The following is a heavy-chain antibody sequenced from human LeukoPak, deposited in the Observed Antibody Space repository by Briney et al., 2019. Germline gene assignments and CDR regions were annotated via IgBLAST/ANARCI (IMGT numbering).Heavy chain of an antibody. CDR2: MYYSGSA. CDR3: ASSSSGAYFDY. Sequence: SQTLSPTWTVAGASISNNYSGCIRHPARSGRQWIGYMYYSGSAYYNPSLKSRATISVDTSKNQFSLNLSSVSAADTAVYYCASSSSGAYFDYWGQGTLVTVSS. D-gene: IGHD6-13*01. CDR1: GASISNNY. V-gene: IGHV4-59*01. J-gene: IGHJ4*02.